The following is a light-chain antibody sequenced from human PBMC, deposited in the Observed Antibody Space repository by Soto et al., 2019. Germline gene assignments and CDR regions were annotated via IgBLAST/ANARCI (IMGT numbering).Light chain of an antibody. CDR1: SSNIGDNA. J-gene: IGLJ1*01. V-gene: IGLV1-36*01. CDR2: YDD. CDR3: AAWDDSLNAFV. Sequence: QSVLTQPPSVSEVPRQTVTLSCSGGSSNIGDNAVNWYQHVPGKAPKLLIYYDDLLAPGVSARFSGSKYGTSASLAISELQSEDEADYYCAAWDDSLNAFVFGPGTKLTVL.